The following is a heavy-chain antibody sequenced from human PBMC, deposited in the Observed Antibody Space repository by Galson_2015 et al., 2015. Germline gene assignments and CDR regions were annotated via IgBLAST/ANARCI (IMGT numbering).Heavy chain of an antibody. J-gene: IGHJ4*02. V-gene: IGHV6-1*01. CDR2: TFYRSKWYN. Sequence: CAISGDSVSSHIAAWNWIRLSPSRGLEWLGRTFYRSKWYNDYAVSVRSRITINADTSKNQVSLHLNSVTPEDSAVYYCAREGPPWGYFDCWGQGTLVTVSS. D-gene: IGHD1-26*01. CDR1: GDSVSSHIAA. CDR3: AREGPPWGYFDC.